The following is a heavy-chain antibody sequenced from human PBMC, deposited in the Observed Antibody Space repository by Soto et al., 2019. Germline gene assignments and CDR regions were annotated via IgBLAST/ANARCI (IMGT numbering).Heavy chain of an antibody. V-gene: IGHV3-23*01. CDR1: GFTFSSYA. CDR2: ISGSGGST. J-gene: IGHJ4*02. CDR3: AKDQYYGSGSYYYFDY. Sequence: EVQLLESGGGLVQPGGSLRLSCAASGFTFSSYAMSWVRQAPGKGPEWVSAISGSGGSTYYADSVKGRCTISRDNSKNTLYLQMNSLRAEDTDVYYCAKDQYYGSGSYYYFDYWGQGTLVTVSS. D-gene: IGHD3-10*01.